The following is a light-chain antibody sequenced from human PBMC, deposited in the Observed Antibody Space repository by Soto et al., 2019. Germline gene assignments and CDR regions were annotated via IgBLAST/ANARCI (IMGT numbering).Light chain of an antibody. CDR2: GAS. CDR1: QRVSSSY. CDR3: QQYGSSPRRT. Sequence: EIVLTQSPGTLSLSPGERATLSCRASQRVSSSYLAWYQQKPGQAPRLLIYGASSMATGIPDRFSGSGSGIDFTITISRLEPEYFAVYYCQQYGSSPRRTFGGGTNVEIK. J-gene: IGKJ4*01. V-gene: IGKV3-20*01.